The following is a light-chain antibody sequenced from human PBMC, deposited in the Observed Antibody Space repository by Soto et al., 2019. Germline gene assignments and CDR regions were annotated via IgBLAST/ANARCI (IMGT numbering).Light chain of an antibody. J-gene: IGLJ1*01. Sequence: QSVLTQPASVSGSPGQSITISCTGTSSDVGAYNYVSWYQQHPGKAPKLMIYDVSNRPSGVSNRFSGSKSGNTASLTISGPQAEDEADYYCSSYTSSNTYVFGTGTKVTV. CDR2: DVS. CDR1: SSDVGAYNY. V-gene: IGLV2-14*03. CDR3: SSYTSSNTYV.